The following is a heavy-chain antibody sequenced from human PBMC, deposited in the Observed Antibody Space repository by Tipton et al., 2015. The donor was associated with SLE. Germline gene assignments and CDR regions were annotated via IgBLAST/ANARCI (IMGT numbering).Heavy chain of an antibody. J-gene: IGHJ5*02. Sequence: SLRLSCAASGFTVSSNYMSWVRQAPGKGLVWVSVIYSGGSTYYAYSVKGRFIISRHNSKNTLYLQMNSLRAEDSALYYCASAPASSIAAPWSQGTLITDSS. V-gene: IGHV3-53*04. CDR1: GFTVSSNY. D-gene: IGHD6-6*01. CDR2: IYSGGST. CDR3: ASAPASSIAAP.